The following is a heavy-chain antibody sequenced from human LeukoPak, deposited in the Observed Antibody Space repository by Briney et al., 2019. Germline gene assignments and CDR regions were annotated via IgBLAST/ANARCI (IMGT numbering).Heavy chain of an antibody. CDR2: IYYSGST. CDR3: ARGEQLSRAFDI. Sequence: PSETLSLTCTVSGGSISSYYWSCIRQPPGKGLEWIGYIYYSGSTNYNPSLKSRVTISVDTSKNQFSLKLSSVTAADTAVYYCARGEQLSRAFDIWGQGTMVTVSS. D-gene: IGHD6-6*01. J-gene: IGHJ3*02. CDR1: GGSISSYY. V-gene: IGHV4-59*01.